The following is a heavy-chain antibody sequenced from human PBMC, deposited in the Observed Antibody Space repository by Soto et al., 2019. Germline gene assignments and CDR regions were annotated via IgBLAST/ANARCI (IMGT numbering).Heavy chain of an antibody. CDR1: GFTFSSYA. CDR2: ISGSGGST. J-gene: IGHJ4*02. CDR3: AKKISFTMVRGVIVWYFDY. Sequence: GGSLSLSCAASGFTFSSYAMSWVRQAPGKGLEWVSAISGSGGSTYYADSVKGRFTISRDNSKNTLYLQMNSLRAEDTAVYYCAKKISFTMVRGVIVWYFDYWGQGTLVTVSS. V-gene: IGHV3-23*01. D-gene: IGHD3-10*01.